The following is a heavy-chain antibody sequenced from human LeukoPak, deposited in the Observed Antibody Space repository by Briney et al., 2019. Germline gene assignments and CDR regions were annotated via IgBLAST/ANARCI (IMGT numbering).Heavy chain of an antibody. CDR2: ISGSGGST. CDR1: GFTFSSYA. D-gene: IGHD2-21*02. Sequence: GGSLRLSCAASGFTFSSYAMSWVRQAPGKGLEWVSAISGSGGSTYYADSVKGRFTISRDNSKKTLYLQMNSLRAEDTAVYYCAKTVPRYCGGDCYPSVNWFDPWGQGTLVTVSS. CDR3: AKTVPRYCGGDCYPSVNWFDP. J-gene: IGHJ5*02. V-gene: IGHV3-23*01.